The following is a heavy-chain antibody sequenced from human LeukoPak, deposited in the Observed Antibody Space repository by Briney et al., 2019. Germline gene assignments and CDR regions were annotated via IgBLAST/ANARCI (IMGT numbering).Heavy chain of an antibody. CDR3: ATDQGSGSYSGFAGN. D-gene: IGHD1-26*01. Sequence: ASLKVSCKTSGYTFTSYGISWLRQAPGQGLEWMGWISAYKGDTDYAQKFQGRLTVTRDTSTSTVYMELSSLRSEDTAVYYCATDQGSGSYSGFAGNWGQGTLVTVSS. CDR2: ISAYKGDT. J-gene: IGHJ4*02. CDR1: GYTFTSYG. V-gene: IGHV1-18*01.